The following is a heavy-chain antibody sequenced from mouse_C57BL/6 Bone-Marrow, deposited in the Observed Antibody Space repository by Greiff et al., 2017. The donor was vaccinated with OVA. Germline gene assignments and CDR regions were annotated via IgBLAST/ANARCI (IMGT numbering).Heavy chain of an antibody. Sequence: EVQLVESGGGLVQSGRSLRLSCATSGFTFSDFYMEWVRQAPGKGLEWIAASRNKANDYTTEYSASVKGRFIVSRDTSQSILYLQMKALRAEDTAIYYCARGGGTTAYYAMDYWGQGTTVTVSS. CDR3: ARGGGTTAYYAMDY. CDR1: GFTFSDFY. J-gene: IGHJ4*01. D-gene: IGHD1-2*01. CDR2: SRNKANDYTT. V-gene: IGHV7-1*01.